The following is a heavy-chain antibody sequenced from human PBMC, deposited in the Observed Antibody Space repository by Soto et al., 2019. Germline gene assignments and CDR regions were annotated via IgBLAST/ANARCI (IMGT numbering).Heavy chain of an antibody. V-gene: IGHV4-34*01. J-gene: IGHJ4*02. Sequence: SETLSLTCAVYGGSFSGYYWSWIRQPPGKGLEWIGEINHSGSTNYNPSLKSRVTISVDTSKNQFSLKLSSVTAADTAVYYCERLRWKSGHCDYGGQGTLVTVPQ. D-gene: IGHD1-1*01. CDR3: ERLRWKSGHCDY. CDR1: GGSFSGYY. CDR2: INHSGST.